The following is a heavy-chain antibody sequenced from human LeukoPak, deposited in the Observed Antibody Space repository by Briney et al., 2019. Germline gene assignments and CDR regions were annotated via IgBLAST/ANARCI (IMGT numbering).Heavy chain of an antibody. V-gene: IGHV3-48*02. J-gene: IGHJ6*02. D-gene: IGHD3-16*01. CDR3: ARDWGYYYYCGMDV. CDR2: ISSSSSTI. Sequence: GGSLRLSCAASGFTFSSYWMNWVRQAPGKGLEWVSYISSSSSTIYYADSVKGRFTISRDNAKNSLYLQMNSLRDEDTAVYYCARDWGYYYYCGMDVWGQGTTVTVSS. CDR1: GFTFSSYW.